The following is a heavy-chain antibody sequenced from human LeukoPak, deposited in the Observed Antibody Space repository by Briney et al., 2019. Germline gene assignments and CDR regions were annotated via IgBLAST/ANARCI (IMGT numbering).Heavy chain of an antibody. V-gene: IGHV3-23*01. Sequence: GGSLRLSCAASGFTFSTFAMIWVRQPPGRGLEWVSSIFPSGGEIHYADSVRGRFTISRDNSKSTLSLQMNSLRAEDTAIYYCATYRQVLLPFESWGQGTLVTVSS. J-gene: IGHJ4*02. D-gene: IGHD2-8*02. CDR3: ATYRQVLLPFES. CDR1: GFTFSTFA. CDR2: IFPSGGEI.